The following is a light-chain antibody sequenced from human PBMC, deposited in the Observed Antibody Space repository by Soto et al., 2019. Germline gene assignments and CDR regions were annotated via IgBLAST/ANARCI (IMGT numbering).Light chain of an antibody. Sequence: EIVMTQPPATLSVSPGESATLSCRASQSVGIKVTWYQQKPGQAPRLLMSGPYTRATGSQGRFSGSGSGTEFTLTISSLQSEDFATYYCQHYNSYSEAVGQGTKVDI. CDR2: GPY. CDR1: QSVGIK. J-gene: IGKJ1*01. V-gene: IGKV3-15*01. CDR3: QHYNSYSEA.